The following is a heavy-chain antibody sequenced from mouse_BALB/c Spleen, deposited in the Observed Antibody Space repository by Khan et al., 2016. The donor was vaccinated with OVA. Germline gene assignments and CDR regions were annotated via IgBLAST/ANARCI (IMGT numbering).Heavy chain of an antibody. CDR2: IYPGNVNT. Sequence: VQLQQSGPEVVKPGASVRISCKASGYSFTNYYINWVKQRPGQGLEWIGWIYPGNVNTKYNENFKGKATLTADKSSSTTYMHLSSLTSEDSAVYVCAREGYYGNYRAWFAYWGQGTLVTVSA. D-gene: IGHD2-1*01. J-gene: IGHJ3*01. V-gene: IGHV1S56*01. CDR3: AREGYYGNYRAWFAY. CDR1: GYSFTNYY.